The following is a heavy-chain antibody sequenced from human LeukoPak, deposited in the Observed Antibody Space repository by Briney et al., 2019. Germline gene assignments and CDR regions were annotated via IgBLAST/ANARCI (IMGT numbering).Heavy chain of an antibody. CDR1: GFIFLNYG. D-gene: IGHD3-22*01. CDR3: AKGATLVVVPFGFWD. CDR2: ISYDGSNK. J-gene: IGHJ4*02. Sequence: PGGSLRLSCAASGFIFLNYGMHWVRPAPGRGLEGVAVISYDGSNKYYADSVKGRFTISRDNSKNTLYLQMNSLRAEDTAVYYCAKGATLVVVPFGFWDWGQGTLVTVSS. V-gene: IGHV3-30*18.